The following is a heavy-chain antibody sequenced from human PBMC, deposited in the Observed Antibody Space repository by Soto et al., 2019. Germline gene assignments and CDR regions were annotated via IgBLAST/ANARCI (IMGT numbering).Heavy chain of an antibody. D-gene: IGHD2-2*01. J-gene: IGHJ4*02. Sequence: GGSLRLSCAASGFTFSSYSMSWVRQAPGKGLEWVSAISGSGGSTYYADSVKGRFTISRDNSKNTLYLQMNSLRAEDTAVYYCAKLSTSGPYFDYWGQGTLVTVSS. CDR1: GFTFSSYS. V-gene: IGHV3-23*01. CDR2: ISGSGGST. CDR3: AKLSTSGPYFDY.